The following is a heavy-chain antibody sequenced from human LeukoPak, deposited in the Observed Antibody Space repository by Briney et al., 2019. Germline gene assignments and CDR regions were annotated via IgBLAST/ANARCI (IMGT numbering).Heavy chain of an antibody. CDR2: IIPIFGTA. J-gene: IGHJ3*02. V-gene: IGHV1-69*13. Sequence: ASVKVSCKASGGTFSSYAISWVRQAPGQGLEWMGGIIPIFGTANYAQKFQGRVTITADESTSTAYMELSSLRSEDTAVYYCATDARKGDYYDSSGPNDAFDIWGQGTMVTVSS. D-gene: IGHD3-22*01. CDR3: ATDARKGDYYDSSGPNDAFDI. CDR1: GGTFSSYA.